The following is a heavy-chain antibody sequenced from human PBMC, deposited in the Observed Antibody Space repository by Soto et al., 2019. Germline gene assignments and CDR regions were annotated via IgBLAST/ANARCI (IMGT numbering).Heavy chain of an antibody. CDR3: ARDSSGWYWFDP. Sequence: SETLSLTCTVSGGSISSYYWSWIRQPPGKGLEWIGYIYYSGSTNYNPSLKSRVTISVDTSKNQFSLKLSSVTAADTAVYYCARDSSGWYWFDPWGQGTLVTVPQ. J-gene: IGHJ5*02. CDR1: GGSISSYY. D-gene: IGHD6-19*01. V-gene: IGHV4-59*01. CDR2: IYYSGST.